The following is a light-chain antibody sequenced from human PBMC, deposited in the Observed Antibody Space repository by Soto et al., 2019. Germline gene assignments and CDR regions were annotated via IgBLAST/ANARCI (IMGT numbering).Light chain of an antibody. J-gene: IGLJ1*01. CDR3: CSYAGIKAV. CDR1: SGDVGGHGW. V-gene: IGLV2-8*01. Sequence: ALTQPPSASGSPGQSVTISCTGTSGDVGGHGWVSWYRVRPGEAPKLIIYEVNQRPSGVPDRFSGSKTGNTASLTVSGLTVEDEAAYFCCSYAGIKAVFGTGTKVTVL. CDR2: EVN.